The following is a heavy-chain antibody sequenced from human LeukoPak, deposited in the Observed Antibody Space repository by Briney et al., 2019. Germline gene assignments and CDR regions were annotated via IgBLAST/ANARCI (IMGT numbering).Heavy chain of an antibody. V-gene: IGHV4-59*01. D-gene: IGHD2-2*01. J-gene: IGHJ6*03. Sequence: SETLSLTCAVYGGSFSGYYWNWIRQPPGKGLEWIGYIYYSGSTTYNPSLKSRVTMSVDTAKNQFSLKLRSVTAADTAVYYCARGDFCSSSNCYLRPMDVWGKGTTVTVSS. CDR2: IYYSGST. CDR3: ARGDFCSSSNCYLRPMDV. CDR1: GGSFSGYY.